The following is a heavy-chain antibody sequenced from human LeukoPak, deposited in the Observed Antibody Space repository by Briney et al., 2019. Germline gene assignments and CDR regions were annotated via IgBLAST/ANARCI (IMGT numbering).Heavy chain of an antibody. V-gene: IGHV5-51*01. CDR1: GYSFTSYW. J-gene: IGHJ4*02. Sequence: GESLKISCNGSGYSFTSYWIGWVRQMPGKGLEWMGIIYPGDSDTRYSPSFQGQVTISADKSISTAYLQWSSLKASDTAMYYCARRYCSGGSCYGTFDYWGQGTLVTLSS. CDR3: ARRYCSGGSCYGTFDY. CDR2: IYPGDSDT. D-gene: IGHD2-15*01.